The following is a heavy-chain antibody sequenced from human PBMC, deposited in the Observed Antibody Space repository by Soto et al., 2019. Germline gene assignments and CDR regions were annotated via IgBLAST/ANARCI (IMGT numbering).Heavy chain of an antibody. J-gene: IGHJ6*02. CDR2: IIPILGIA. V-gene: IGHV1-69*02. CDR3: ARASSSWYSGMDV. CDR1: GGTFSSYT. Sequence: QVQLVQSGAEVKKPGSSVKVSCKASGGTFSSYTISWVRQAPGQGLEWMGRIIPILGIANYTQKFQGRATXTXDXXTSTAYMELSSLSSEDTAVYYCARASSSWYSGMDVWGQGTTVTVSS. D-gene: IGHD6-13*01.